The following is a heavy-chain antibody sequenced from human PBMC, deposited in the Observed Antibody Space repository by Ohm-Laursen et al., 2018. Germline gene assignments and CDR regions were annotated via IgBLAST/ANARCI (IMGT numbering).Heavy chain of an antibody. CDR1: GFTFGNYA. CDR2: INWNSGDI. Sequence: SLRLSCAASGFTFGNYAMHWVRQAPGKGLEWVATINWNSGDIGYGDSVKGRFTISRDNARSSLDLQMNSLRAEDTAVYYCARDHYYGSAPVNWFDPWGQGTLVTVSS. V-gene: IGHV3-9*01. J-gene: IGHJ5*02. D-gene: IGHD3-10*01. CDR3: ARDHYYGSAPVNWFDP.